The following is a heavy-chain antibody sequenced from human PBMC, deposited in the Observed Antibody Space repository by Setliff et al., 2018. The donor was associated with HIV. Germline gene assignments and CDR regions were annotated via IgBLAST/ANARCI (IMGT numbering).Heavy chain of an antibody. CDR1: GGSISSGSYY. CDR2: MYSSGST. J-gene: IGHJ6*02. D-gene: IGHD5-12*01. V-gene: IGHV4-61*10. Sequence: KTSETLSLTCTVSGGSISSGSYYWSWIRQPAGKGLEWIGRMYSSGSTDYNPSLKSRVTIFVDTSKNQFSLKLSSVTPADTAVYYCARDHIVATIRDYYYGMDVWGQGTTVTVSS. CDR3: ARDHIVATIRDYYYGMDV.